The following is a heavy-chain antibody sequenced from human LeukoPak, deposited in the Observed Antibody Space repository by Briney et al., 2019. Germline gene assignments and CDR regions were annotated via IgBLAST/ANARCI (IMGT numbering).Heavy chain of an antibody. D-gene: IGHD2-2*01. Sequence: GGSLRLSCAASGFTFSSYAMSWVRQAPGKGLEWVSAISGSGGSTYYADSVKGRFTISGDNSKNTLYLRMNSLRAEDTAVYYCAKGQVPAAPYYYYGMDVWGQGTTVTVSS. V-gene: IGHV3-23*01. J-gene: IGHJ6*02. CDR2: ISGSGGST. CDR1: GFTFSSYA. CDR3: AKGQVPAAPYYYYGMDV.